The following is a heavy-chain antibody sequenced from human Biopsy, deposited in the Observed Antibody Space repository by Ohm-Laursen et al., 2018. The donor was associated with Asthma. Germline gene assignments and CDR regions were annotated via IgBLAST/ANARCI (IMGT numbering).Heavy chain of an antibody. Sequence: GTLSLTCSMYGLSSSAYYWTWIRQTPGKGLEWIGESDHRGNTNTNATLKSRVTISKAKSANEFSLKMKSVTAADTAIYYCARGPEWSGLDIWGQGTTVTVSS. CDR3: ARGPEWSGLDI. J-gene: IGHJ6*02. CDR2: SDHRGNT. CDR1: GLSSSAYY. V-gene: IGHV4-34*01. D-gene: IGHD3-3*01.